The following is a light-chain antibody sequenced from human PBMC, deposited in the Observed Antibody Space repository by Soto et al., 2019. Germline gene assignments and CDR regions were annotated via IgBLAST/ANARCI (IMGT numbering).Light chain of an antibody. Sequence: QSVLTQPPSASGSPGQSVTISCTGTSSDVGGHNYVSWYQQHPGKVPKLLIYEVNKRPSGVPDRFSGSKSANTASLTVSGLQAEDEADYYCSSYAGDSNWCIFGGGTKLTVL. CDR2: EVN. CDR1: SSDVGGHNY. V-gene: IGLV2-8*01. J-gene: IGLJ2*01. CDR3: SSYAGDSNWCI.